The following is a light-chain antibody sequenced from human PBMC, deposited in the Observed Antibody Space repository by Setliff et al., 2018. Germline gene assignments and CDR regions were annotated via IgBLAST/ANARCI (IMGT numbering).Light chain of an antibody. CDR1: SSNIGAGYD. Sequence: QSALAQPPSVSGAPGQRIIISCAGTSSNIGAGYDVFWYQQLPGTGPKLLIYGNSHRPSGVPDRFSGSKSGTSASLAITGLQAEDEADYHCQSFDRSLNHVVFGGGTKVTVL. CDR3: QSFDRSLNHVV. CDR2: GNS. V-gene: IGLV1-40*01. J-gene: IGLJ2*01.